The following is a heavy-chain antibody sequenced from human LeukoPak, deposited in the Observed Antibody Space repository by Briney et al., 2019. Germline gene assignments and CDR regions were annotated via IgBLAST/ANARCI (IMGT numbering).Heavy chain of an antibody. CDR2: INPNSGGT. Sequence: GASVKVSCKASGYTFTSYDINWVRQAPGQGLEWMGWINPNSGGTNYAQKFQGRVTMTRDTSISTAYMELSRLRSDDTAVYYCASCSTSCYSDCYYYMDVWGKGTTVTVSS. D-gene: IGHD2-2*02. J-gene: IGHJ6*03. V-gene: IGHV1-2*02. CDR1: GYTFTSYD. CDR3: ASCSTSCYSDCYYYMDV.